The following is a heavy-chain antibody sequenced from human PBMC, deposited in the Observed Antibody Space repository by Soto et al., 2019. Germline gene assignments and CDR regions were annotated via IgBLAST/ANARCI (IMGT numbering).Heavy chain of an antibody. Sequence: QMQLVQSGPEVKKPGTSVKVSCKASGFTFTSSAMQWVRQARGQRLEWIGWIVVGSGNTNYAQKFQERGTITRDMSTSTAYMELSSLRSEDTAVDYCAVWGYGSGSYQGDYWGQGTLVTVSS. V-gene: IGHV1-58*02. CDR3: AVWGYGSGSYQGDY. CDR1: GFTFTSSA. CDR2: IVVGSGNT. D-gene: IGHD3-10*01. J-gene: IGHJ4*02.